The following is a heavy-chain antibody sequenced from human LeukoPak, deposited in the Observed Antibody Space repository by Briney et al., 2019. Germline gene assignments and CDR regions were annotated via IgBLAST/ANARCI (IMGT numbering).Heavy chain of an antibody. D-gene: IGHD3-3*01. J-gene: IGHJ4*02. CDR2: ISSSSSYI. V-gene: IGHV3-21*01. CDR1: GFTFSGYA. Sequence: GGSLRLSCAASGFTFSGYAMSWVRQAPGKGLEWVSSISSSSSYIYYADSVKGRFTISRDNAKNSLYLQMNSLRAEDTAVYYCARDRRIRFLEWLFTLDYWGQGTLVTVSS. CDR3: ARDRRIRFLEWLFTLDY.